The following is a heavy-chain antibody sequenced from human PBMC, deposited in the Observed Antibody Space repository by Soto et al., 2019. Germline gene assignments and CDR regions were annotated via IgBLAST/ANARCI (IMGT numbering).Heavy chain of an antibody. V-gene: IGHV3-23*01. J-gene: IGHJ4*02. CDR1: GFTFSNYA. CDR2: ISGSGDRT. Sequence: GGSLRLSCLASGFTFSNYAMSWLRQPPGKGLEWVSAISGSGDRTYYADSVKGRFTISRDNSKNTLYLQMNSLRAEDSAVYYCVKERSGHSYDDSWGKVTLRTISS. CDR3: VKERSGHSYDDS. D-gene: IGHD5-18*01.